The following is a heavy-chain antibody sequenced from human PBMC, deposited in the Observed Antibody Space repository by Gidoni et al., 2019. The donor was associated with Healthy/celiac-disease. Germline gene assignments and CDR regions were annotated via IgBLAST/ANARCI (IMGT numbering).Heavy chain of an antibody. J-gene: IGHJ2*01. CDR3: AREAGYDDSSGYYQEYWYFDL. CDR2: IKQDGSEK. CDR1: GFTFSSYW. D-gene: IGHD3-22*01. V-gene: IGHV3-7*01. Sequence: EVQLVESGGGLVQPGGSLRLSCAASGFTFSSYWLRWVRQAPGKGLEWVANIKQDGSEKYYVDSVKGRFTISRDNAKNALYLQMNSLRAEDTAVYYCAREAGYDDSSGYYQEYWYFDLWGRGTLVTVSS.